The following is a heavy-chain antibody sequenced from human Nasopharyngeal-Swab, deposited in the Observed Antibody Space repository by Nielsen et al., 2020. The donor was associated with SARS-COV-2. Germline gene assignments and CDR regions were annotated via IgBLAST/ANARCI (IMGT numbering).Heavy chain of an antibody. Sequence: SQTPSLTRAIPGDSVSSSSAAWNWIRQSQSKGLEWLGRTYYRSKWYNDYAVSVKRRITINPDTSKNQLSLHLNSVTPEDTAVYYCARAKGAYGDYNYYYYTGVWGKGTTVTVSS. J-gene: IGHJ6*03. CDR3: ARAKGAYGDYNYYYYTGV. D-gene: IGHD4-17*01. CDR2: TYYRSKWYN. CDR1: GDSVSSSSAA. V-gene: IGHV6-1*01.